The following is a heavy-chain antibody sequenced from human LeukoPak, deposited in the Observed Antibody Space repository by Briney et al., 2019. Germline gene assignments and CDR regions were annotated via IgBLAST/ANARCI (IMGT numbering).Heavy chain of an antibody. CDR1: GYTFTSYG. J-gene: IGHJ6*02. CDR2: ISAYNGNT. Sequence: GASVKVSCKASGYTFTSYGISWVRQAPGQGLEWMGWISAYNGNTNYAQKLQGRVTMTTDTSTSTAYMELRSLRSEDTAVYYCARDRFLVATTGHYYGMDVWGQGTTVTVSS. CDR3: ARDRFLVATTGHYYGMDV. V-gene: IGHV1-18*01. D-gene: IGHD5-12*01.